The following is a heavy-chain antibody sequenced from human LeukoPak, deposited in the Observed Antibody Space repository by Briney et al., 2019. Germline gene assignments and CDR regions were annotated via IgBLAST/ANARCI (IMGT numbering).Heavy chain of an antibody. J-gene: IGHJ4*02. D-gene: IGHD4-17*01. CDR2: ISSSSGYR. V-gene: IGHV3-21*01. Sequence: GGSLRLSCAASGFTFSSYSMNWVRQAPGKGLEWVSSISSSSGYRYYADSVKGRFTISRDNAKNSLYLQMSSLRVEDTAVYYCARGHTAVTRHFDFWGQGTLVTVSS. CDR3: ARGHTAVTRHFDF. CDR1: GFTFSSYS.